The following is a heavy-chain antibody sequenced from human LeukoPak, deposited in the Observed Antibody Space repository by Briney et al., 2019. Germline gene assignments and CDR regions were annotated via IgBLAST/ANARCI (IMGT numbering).Heavy chain of an antibody. J-gene: IGHJ4*02. V-gene: IGHV3-21*01. CDR1: GFTFSSYT. CDR3: ASLFRDYFGSGSYYNVDY. CDR2: ISSSSSYI. D-gene: IGHD3-10*01. Sequence: PGGSLRLSCAASGFTFSSYTMNWVHQAPGKGLEWVSSISSSSSYIYYADSVKGRFTISRDNAKNSLYLQMNSLRAEDTAVYYCASLFRDYFGSGSYYNVDYWGQGTLVTVSS.